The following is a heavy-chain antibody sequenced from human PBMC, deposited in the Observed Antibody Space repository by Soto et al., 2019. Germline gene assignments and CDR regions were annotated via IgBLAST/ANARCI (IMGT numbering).Heavy chain of an antibody. D-gene: IGHD3-3*01. CDR3: TRDRLIFGVAYYYYGMDV. CDR2: IRSKAYGGTT. CDR1: GFTFGDYA. J-gene: IGHJ6*02. V-gene: IGHV3-49*04. Sequence: GGSLRLSCTASGFTFGDYAMSWVRQAPGKGLEWVGFIRSKAYGGTTEYAASVKGRFTISRDDSKSIAYLQMNSLKTEDTAVYYCTRDRLIFGVAYYYYGMDVWGQGTTVTVSS.